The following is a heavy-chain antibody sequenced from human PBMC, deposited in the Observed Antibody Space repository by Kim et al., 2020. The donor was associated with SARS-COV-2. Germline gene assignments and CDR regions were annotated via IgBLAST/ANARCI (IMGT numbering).Heavy chain of an antibody. D-gene: IGHD5-12*01. CDR2: IKQDGSEK. CDR3: ARVRGYSGYDFFDY. CDR1: GFTFSSYW. Sequence: GGSLRLSCAASGFTFSSYWMSWVRQAPGKGLEWVANIKQDGSEKYYVDSVKGRFTISRDNAKNSLYLQMNSLRAEDTAVYYCARVRGYSGYDFFDYWGQGTLVTVSS. V-gene: IGHV3-7*01. J-gene: IGHJ4*02.